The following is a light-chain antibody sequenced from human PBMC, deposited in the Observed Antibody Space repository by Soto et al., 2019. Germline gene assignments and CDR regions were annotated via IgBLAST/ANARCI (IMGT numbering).Light chain of an antibody. CDR1: SSDVGSYNR. CDR3: NLFTDSSTYV. CDR2: EVN. V-gene: IGLV2-18*01. Sequence: QSVVTQPPSVSGSPGQSVTISCTGTSSDVGSYNRVSWYQQPPGTAPKLMIYEVNNRPSGVPDRFSGSKSGNTASLTISGLQAEDEADYYCNLFTDSSTYVFGTGTKVTVL. J-gene: IGLJ1*01.